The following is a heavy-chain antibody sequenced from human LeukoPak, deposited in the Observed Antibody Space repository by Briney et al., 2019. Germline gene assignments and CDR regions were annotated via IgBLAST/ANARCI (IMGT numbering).Heavy chain of an antibody. J-gene: IGHJ4*02. CDR3: ATPELGGYNFDY. V-gene: IGHV1-69*04. CDR1: GGTFSSYA. CDR2: IIPILGIA. D-gene: IGHD5-24*01. Sequence: SVKVSCKASGGTFSSYAISWVRQAPGQGLEWMGRIIPILGIANYAQKFQGRVTITADKSTSTAYMELSSLRSEDTAVYYCATPELGGYNFDYWGQGTLVTISS.